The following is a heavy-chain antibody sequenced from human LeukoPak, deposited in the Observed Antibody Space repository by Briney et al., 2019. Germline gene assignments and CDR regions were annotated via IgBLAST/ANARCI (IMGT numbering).Heavy chain of an antibody. CDR2: ISYDGSNK. D-gene: IGHD2-15*01. V-gene: IGHV3-30*18. CDR1: GFTFSSYG. CDR3: AKGVVAATYFDY. J-gene: IGHJ4*02. Sequence: PGGSLRLSCAASGFTFSSYGMHWVRQAPGKGLEWVAVISYDGSNKYYADSVKGRFTISRDNSKNTLYLQMNSLRAEDTAVYYCAKGVVAATYFDYWGQGTLVTVSS.